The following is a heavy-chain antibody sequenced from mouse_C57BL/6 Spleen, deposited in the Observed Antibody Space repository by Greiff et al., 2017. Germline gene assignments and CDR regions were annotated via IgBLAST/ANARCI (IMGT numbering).Heavy chain of an antibody. D-gene: IGHD2-4*01. CDR1: GYTFPSYW. CDR2: IYPSDSET. Sequence: VQLQQPGAELVRPGSSVKLSCKASGYTFPSYWMDWVKQRPGHGLEWIGNIYPSDSETHYNQKFKDKATLTVDKSSSTAYMELSSLTSEDSAVYYCARRGLRLGAMDYWGQGTSVTVSS. V-gene: IGHV1-61*01. J-gene: IGHJ4*01. CDR3: ARRGLRLGAMDY.